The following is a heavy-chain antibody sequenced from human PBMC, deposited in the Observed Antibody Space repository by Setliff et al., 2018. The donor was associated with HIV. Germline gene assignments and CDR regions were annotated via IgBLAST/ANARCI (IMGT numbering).Heavy chain of an antibody. D-gene: IGHD3-16*02. CDR1: DGSISTGSYY. CDR2: IYTSGST. V-gene: IGHV4-61*02. J-gene: IGHJ4*02. Sequence: PSETLSLTCTVADGSISTGSYYWSWVRQPAGRGLEWIGRIYTSGSTNYNPSLKSRVTMSVDTSKNQFSLNLTSVTAADTAVYYCARGRFVGFDYWGQGTLVTV. CDR3: ARGRFVGFDY.